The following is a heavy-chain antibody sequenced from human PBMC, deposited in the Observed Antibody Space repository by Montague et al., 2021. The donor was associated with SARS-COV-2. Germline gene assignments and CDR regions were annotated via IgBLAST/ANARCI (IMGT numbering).Heavy chain of an antibody. D-gene: IGHD3-16*01. CDR1: GFTFSSYA. V-gene: IGHV3-23*03. J-gene: IGHJ6*02. CDR2: IYSGGSST. CDR3: AKASGGFGVYYGMDV. Sequence: SLRLSYAASGFTFSSYAMSWVRQAPGKGLEWVSVIYSGGSSTYYADSVKGRFTISRDNSKNTLYLQMNSLRAEDTAVYYCAKASGGFGVYYGMDVWGQGTTVTVSS.